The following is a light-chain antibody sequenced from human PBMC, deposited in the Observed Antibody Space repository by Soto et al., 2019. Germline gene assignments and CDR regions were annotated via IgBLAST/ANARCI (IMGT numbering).Light chain of an antibody. CDR3: QQYDSWPRT. Sequence: EIVMTQSPATLSVSPGERATLSCRASQSIFSNLAWYQQKPGQAPRLLIYSTSTRATGIPARFSGSGSGTEFTLTISSLQSEDFAVYHCQQYDSWPRTFGQGTRWIS. CDR2: STS. CDR1: QSIFSN. V-gene: IGKV3-15*01. J-gene: IGKJ1*01.